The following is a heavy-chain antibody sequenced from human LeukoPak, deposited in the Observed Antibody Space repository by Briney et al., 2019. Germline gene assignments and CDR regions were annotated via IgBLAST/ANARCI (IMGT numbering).Heavy chain of an antibody. CDR2: ISVYNGVT. CDR1: GYTFTNYG. J-gene: IGHJ4*02. V-gene: IGHV1-18*01. CDR3: ARDYDTQKYSSSCWAY. Sequence: GASVKVSCKASGYTFTNYGIIWVRQAPGQGLEWMGWISVYNGVTNYAQKFQGRVTMTTDTSTSTAYMELRSLRSDDTAVYYCARDYDTQKYSSSCWAYWGQGTLVTVSS. D-gene: IGHD6-13*01.